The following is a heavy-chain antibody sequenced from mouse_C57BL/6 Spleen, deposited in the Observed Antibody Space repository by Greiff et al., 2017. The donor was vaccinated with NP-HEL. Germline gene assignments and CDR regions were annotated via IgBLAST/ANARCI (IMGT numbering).Heavy chain of an antibody. V-gene: IGHV5-17*01. J-gene: IGHJ2*01. CDR2: ISSGSSTI. Sequence: EVMLVESGGGLVKPGGSLKLSCAASGFTFSDYGMHWVRQAPEKGLEWVAYISSGSSTIYYADTVKGRFTISRDNAKNTLFLQMTSLRSEDTAMYYCARNVLLRSYYFDYWGQGTTLTVSS. CDR3: ARNVLLRSYYFDY. D-gene: IGHD1-1*01. CDR1: GFTFSDYG.